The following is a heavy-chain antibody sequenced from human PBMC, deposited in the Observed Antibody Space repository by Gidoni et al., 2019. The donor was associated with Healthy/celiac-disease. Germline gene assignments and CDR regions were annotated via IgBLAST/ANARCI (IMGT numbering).Heavy chain of an antibody. J-gene: IGHJ3*02. CDR3: ATPQFYDYGDYQEAFDI. V-gene: IGHV1-8*01. CDR1: GYTFTSYD. Sequence: QVQLVQSGAEVKKPGASVKVSCKASGYTFTSYDINWVRQATGQGLEWMGWMNPNSGNTGYAQKCQGRVTMTRNTSISTAYMELSSLRSEDTAVYYCATPQFYDYGDYQEAFDIWGQGTMVTVSA. CDR2: MNPNSGNT. D-gene: IGHD4-17*01.